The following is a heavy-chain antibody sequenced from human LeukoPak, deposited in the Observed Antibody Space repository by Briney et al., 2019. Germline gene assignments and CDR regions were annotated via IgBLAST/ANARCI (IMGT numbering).Heavy chain of an antibody. CDR2: ISSSSSYI. D-gene: IGHD2-15*01. CDR1: GFSFSIYD. V-gene: IGHV3-21*01. Sequence: PGGSLRLSCAASGFSFSIYDMNWVRQAPGKGLEWVSSISSSSSYIYYADSVKGRFTISRDNAKNSLYLQMNSLRAEDTAVYYCATYCSGGSCSARWGQGTLVTVSS. J-gene: IGHJ4*02. CDR3: ATYCSGGSCSAR.